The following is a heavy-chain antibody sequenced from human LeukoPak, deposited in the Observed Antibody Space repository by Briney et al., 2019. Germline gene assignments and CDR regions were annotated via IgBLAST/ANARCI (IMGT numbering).Heavy chain of an antibody. J-gene: IGHJ3*02. CDR2: ISAYNGNT. CDR3: ASPYRGYSYGYTDAFDI. CDR1: SYTFTSYG. Sequence: GASVKVSCKASSYTFTSYGISWVRRAPGQGLEWMGWISAYNGNTNYAQKLQGRVTMTTDTSTSTAYMELRSLRSDDTAVYYCASPYRGYSYGYTDAFDIWGQGTMVTVSS. D-gene: IGHD5-18*01. V-gene: IGHV1-18*01.